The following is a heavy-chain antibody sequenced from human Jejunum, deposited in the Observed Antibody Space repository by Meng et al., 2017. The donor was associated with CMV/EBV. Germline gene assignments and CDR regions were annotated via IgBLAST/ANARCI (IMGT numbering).Heavy chain of an antibody. CDR1: GLAVSDNP. CDR2: LYEGGSA. D-gene: IGHD3-3*01. J-gene: IGHJ5*01. Sequence: GLAVSDNPMTWVRQVVGQGLQWVSTLYEGGSAHYAPSVEGRFRISKDNSANMVYLQMNSLGVEDTAVYYCAREQMGAWRGYFDCWGQGILVTVSS. CDR3: AREQMGAWRGYFDC. V-gene: IGHV3-53*01.